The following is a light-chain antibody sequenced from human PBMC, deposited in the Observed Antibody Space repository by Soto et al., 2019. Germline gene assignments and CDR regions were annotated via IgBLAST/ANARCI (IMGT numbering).Light chain of an antibody. CDR2: WGS. CDR1: QSLLHSSGNNY. Sequence: DIVMTQSPLSLPVTPGEPASISCRSSQSLLHSSGNNYLDWYVQKPGQSPQLLIYWGSNRASGVTDRVSGGGSGTDFTLKINRVEAEDFGVYYCMQGQQTAVTFGQATRLEIK. V-gene: IGKV2-28*01. J-gene: IGKJ5*01. CDR3: MQGQQTAVT.